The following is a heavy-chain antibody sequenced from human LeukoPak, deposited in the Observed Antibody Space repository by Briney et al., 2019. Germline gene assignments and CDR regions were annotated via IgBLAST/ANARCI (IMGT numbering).Heavy chain of an antibody. D-gene: IGHD3-22*01. Sequence: GGSLRLSCAASGFTFSSYGMSWVRQAPGKGLEWVSSISGSGGNTYYADSVKGRFTISRDNSKSTVYLQMNSPRAEDTAVYHCAKTNGYYDYWGQGTLVTVSS. J-gene: IGHJ4*02. CDR2: ISGSGGNT. V-gene: IGHV3-23*01. CDR3: AKTNGYYDY. CDR1: GFTFSSYG.